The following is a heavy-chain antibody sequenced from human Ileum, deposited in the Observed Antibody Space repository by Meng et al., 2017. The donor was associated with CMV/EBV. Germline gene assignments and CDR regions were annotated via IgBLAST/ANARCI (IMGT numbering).Heavy chain of an antibody. CDR3: ARDLFPEYGMDV. Sequence: LRLSCAVYGGSFSGYYWSWIRQPPGKGLEWIGEINHSGSTNYNPSLKSRVTISVDTSKNQFSLRLNSVTAADTAVYYCARDLFPEYGMDVWGQGTTVTVSS. CDR2: INHSGST. V-gene: IGHV4-34*09. CDR1: GGSFSGYY. D-gene: IGHD3-10*02. J-gene: IGHJ6*02.